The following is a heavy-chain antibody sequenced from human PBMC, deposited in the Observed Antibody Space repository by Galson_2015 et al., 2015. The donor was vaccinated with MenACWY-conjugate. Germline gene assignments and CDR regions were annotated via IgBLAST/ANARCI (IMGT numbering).Heavy chain of an antibody. Sequence: QSGAEVKKPGESLKISCKGSGYSFTNYWIGWVRQMPGKGLEWMGIIYPGDSDTRYSPSFQGQVTISADKSISTAYLQWSSLKASDTAMYYCERPIDCGGDCYWGYFDYWGQGTLVTVSS. CDR2: IYPGDSDT. V-gene: IGHV5-51*01. CDR1: GYSFTNYW. J-gene: IGHJ4*02. CDR3: ERPIDCGGDCYWGYFDY. D-gene: IGHD2-21*02.